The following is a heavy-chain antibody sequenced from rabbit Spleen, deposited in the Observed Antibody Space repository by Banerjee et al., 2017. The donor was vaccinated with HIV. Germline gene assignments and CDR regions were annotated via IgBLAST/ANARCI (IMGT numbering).Heavy chain of an antibody. CDR2: IYAGSGST. CDR3: ARRYSGVNWAIKL. J-gene: IGHJ6*01. D-gene: IGHD4-1*01. CDR1: GFSFSSSDY. Sequence: QEQLVESGGGLVQPEGSLTLTCTASGFSFSSSDYMCWVRQAPGKGLDWIGCIYAGSGSTYYASWAKGRFTISKTSSTTVTLQMTSLTAADTATYFCARRYSGVNWAIKLWGPGTLVTVS. V-gene: IGHV1S45*01.